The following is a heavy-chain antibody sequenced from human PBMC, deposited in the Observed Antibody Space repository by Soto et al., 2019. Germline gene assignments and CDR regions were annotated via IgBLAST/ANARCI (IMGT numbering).Heavy chain of an antibody. Sequence: QVQLVESGGGVVQPGRSLRLSCAASGFTFSSYAMHWVRQAPGKGLEWVAVISYDGSNKYYADSVKGRFTISRDNSKNTLDLQMNSLRAEDTAVYYCARGPLFGNAFDIWGQGTMVTVSS. D-gene: IGHD3-16*01. CDR3: ARGPLFGNAFDI. CDR2: ISYDGSNK. V-gene: IGHV3-30-3*01. CDR1: GFTFSSYA. J-gene: IGHJ3*02.